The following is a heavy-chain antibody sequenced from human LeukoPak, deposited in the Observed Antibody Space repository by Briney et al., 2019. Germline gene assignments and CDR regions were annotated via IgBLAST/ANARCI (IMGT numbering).Heavy chain of an antibody. CDR3: ATEGVNSRSLEN. V-gene: IGHV4-4*07. Sequence: SETPSLTCDVSRGSISTSYWSWIRQPAGKRLEWIGRIYASGSPNYNPSFKSRVTMTVDTSKNQFSLTLSSVTAADTAVYFCATEGVNSRSLENWGQGTLVTVSS. J-gene: IGHJ4*02. D-gene: IGHD1-7*01. CDR2: IYASGSP. CDR1: RGSISTSY.